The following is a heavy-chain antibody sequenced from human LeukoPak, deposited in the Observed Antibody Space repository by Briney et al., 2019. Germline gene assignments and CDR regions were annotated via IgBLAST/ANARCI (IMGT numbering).Heavy chain of an antibody. CDR3: AKNQDGYNYRYFDY. D-gene: IGHD5-24*01. Sequence: GSLRISCAASGFTFSSYAMSRVRQAPGKGLEWVSAISGSGGSTYYADSVKGRFTISRYNSNNTLYLQMNSLRAEDTAIYYCAKNQDGYNYRYFDYWGQGTLVTVSS. CDR1: GFTFSSYA. CDR2: ISGSGGST. V-gene: IGHV3-23*01. J-gene: IGHJ4*02.